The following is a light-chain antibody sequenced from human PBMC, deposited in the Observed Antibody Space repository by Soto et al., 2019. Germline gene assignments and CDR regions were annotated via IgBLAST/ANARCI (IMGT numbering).Light chain of an antibody. CDR3: QQSYSGPRK. CDR1: QSIDTY. V-gene: IGKV1-39*01. CDR2: AAS. J-gene: IGKJ1*01. Sequence: TQMTQSPSALSASVVDRVTITCQASQSIDTYLNWYQRKPAKAPNVLIYAASTLQSGVPTRFSGSGSGTDFTLTISSLQPEDFATYYCQQSYSGPRKFGLGTKVDIK.